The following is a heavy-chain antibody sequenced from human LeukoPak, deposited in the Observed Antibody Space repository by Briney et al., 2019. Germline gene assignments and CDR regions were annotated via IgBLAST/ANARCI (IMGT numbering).Heavy chain of an antibody. V-gene: IGHV1-18*01. Sequence: ASVKVSCKASGYTFTGYGISWVRQAPGQGLEWMGWISAYNGNTNYAQKLQGRVTMTTDTSTSTAYMELRSLRSDDTAVYYCARDPVTMVRGTNPTYNWFDPWGQGTLVTVSS. CDR2: ISAYNGNT. D-gene: IGHD3-10*01. J-gene: IGHJ5*02. CDR1: GYTFTGYG. CDR3: ARDPVTMVRGTNPTYNWFDP.